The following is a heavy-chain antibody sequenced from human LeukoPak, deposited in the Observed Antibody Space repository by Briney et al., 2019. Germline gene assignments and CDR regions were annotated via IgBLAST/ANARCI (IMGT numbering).Heavy chain of an antibody. CDR2: ISSSSSYI. CDR1: GFTFSSYS. J-gene: IGHJ4*02. CDR3: ASTPRYGSGSYYNGDY. D-gene: IGHD3-10*01. V-gene: IGHV3-21*01. Sequence: GGSLRLSCAASGFTFSSYSMNWVRQALGKGLEWVSSISSSSSYIYYADSVKGRFTISRDNAKNSLYLQMNSLRAEDTAVYYCASTPRYGSGSYYNGDYWGQGTLVTVSS.